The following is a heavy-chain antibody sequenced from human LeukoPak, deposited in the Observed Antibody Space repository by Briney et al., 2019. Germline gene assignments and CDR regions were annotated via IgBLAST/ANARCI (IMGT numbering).Heavy chain of an antibody. D-gene: IGHD6-19*01. J-gene: IGHJ4*02. V-gene: IGHV1-18*01. CDR2: VSAYNGNT. Sequence: ASVKVSCKASGYTFSSYGINWVRQAPGQGLEWMGWVSAYNGNTKYAEKLQGRVTMTTDTSTSTAYMELRSLRSDDTAVYYCARGGIAVVPDYWGQGTLVTVSS. CDR1: GYTFSSYG. CDR3: ARGGIAVVPDY.